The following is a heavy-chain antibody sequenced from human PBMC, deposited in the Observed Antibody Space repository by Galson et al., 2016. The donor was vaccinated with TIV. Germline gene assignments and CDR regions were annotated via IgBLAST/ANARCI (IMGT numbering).Heavy chain of an antibody. Sequence: SLRLSCAASGFTFSSFAMTWVRQAPGKGLEWVSRISAGGGRTDYADSVKGRFTISRDNPKNTLYLQMSGLSADDTAVYFCAKMDSSGFDYVRRFDFWGQGTLATVSS. D-gene: IGHD3-22*01. J-gene: IGHJ4*02. V-gene: IGHV3-23*01. CDR2: ISAGGGRT. CDR1: GFTFSSFA. CDR3: AKMDSSGFDYVRRFDF.